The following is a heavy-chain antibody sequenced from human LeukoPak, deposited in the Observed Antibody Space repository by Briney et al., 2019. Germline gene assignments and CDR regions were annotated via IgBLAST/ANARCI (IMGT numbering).Heavy chain of an antibody. V-gene: IGHV4-59*01. CDR2: IYYSGST. D-gene: IGHD6-6*01. CDR3: ARDNYSSSNDLGSVSNWFDP. Sequence: SETLSLTCTVSGGSISSYYWSWIRQPPGKGPEWIGYIYYSGSTNYNPSLKSRVTISVDTSKNQFSLKLSSVTAADTAVYYCARDNYSSSNDLGSVSNWFDPWGQGTLVTVSS. J-gene: IGHJ5*02. CDR1: GGSISSYY.